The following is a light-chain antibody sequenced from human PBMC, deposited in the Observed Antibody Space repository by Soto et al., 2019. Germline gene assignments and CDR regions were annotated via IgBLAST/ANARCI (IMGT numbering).Light chain of an antibody. CDR1: QGVGRA. V-gene: IGKV1-13*02. CDR3: QQFNGDPS. Sequence: AIQLTQSPSSLSASVGDRVIITCRASQGVGRALAWYQQKPGKSPKLLIYDASILETGAPVRFSGSGSGTDFTLTISTLQPEDFATYYCQQFNGDPSFGQGTRLDIK. CDR2: DAS. J-gene: IGKJ5*01.